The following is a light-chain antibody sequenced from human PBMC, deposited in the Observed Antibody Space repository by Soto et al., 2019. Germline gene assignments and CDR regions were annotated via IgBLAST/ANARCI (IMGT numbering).Light chain of an antibody. CDR3: QQLNSYPIT. Sequence: DIQMTQSPSTLSGSVGDRVTIPCRASQSISSWLAWYQQKPGKAPKLLIYDASSLESGVPSRFSGSGSGTEFTLTISSLQPEDFATYYCQQLNSYPITFGQGTRLEIK. CDR1: QSISSW. J-gene: IGKJ5*01. CDR2: DAS. V-gene: IGKV1-5*01.